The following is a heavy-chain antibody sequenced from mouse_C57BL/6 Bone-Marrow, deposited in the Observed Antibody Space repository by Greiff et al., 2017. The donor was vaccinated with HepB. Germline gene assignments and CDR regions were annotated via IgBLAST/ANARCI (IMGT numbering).Heavy chain of an antibody. J-gene: IGHJ3*01. Sequence: VQLQQSGPELVKPGASVKISCKASGYSFTDYNMNWVKQSNGKSLEWIGVINPNYGTTSYNQKFKGKATLTVDQSSSTAYMQLNSLTSEDSAVYYCACPYYYGSRFAWFAYWGQGTLVTVSA. CDR1: GYSFTDYN. V-gene: IGHV1-39*01. CDR3: ACPYYYGSRFAWFAY. D-gene: IGHD1-1*01. CDR2: INPNYGTT.